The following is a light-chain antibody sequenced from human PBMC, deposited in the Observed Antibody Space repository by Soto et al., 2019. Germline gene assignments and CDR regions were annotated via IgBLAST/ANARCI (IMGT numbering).Light chain of an antibody. V-gene: IGKV1-5*03. CDR2: KVS. CDR1: QNLNNW. CDR3: QQYNNYPWT. Sequence: DIPMTQSPSTLSASVGDRVTITCRASQNLNNWLAWFQQKPGKAPTLLIYKVSGLESGVPSRFSGSGSGTEFTLTISSLQPDDSSTYYCQQYNNYPWTFGQGTKVEIK. J-gene: IGKJ1*01.